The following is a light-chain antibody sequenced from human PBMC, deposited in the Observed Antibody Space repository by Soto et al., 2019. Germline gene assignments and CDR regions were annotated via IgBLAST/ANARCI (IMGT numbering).Light chain of an antibody. CDR3: HQYDDCPPWT. Sequence: EVVMTQSPVTLSVSQGESATLSCRATQSVKNNLAWYQQKPGQAPRLLIYGASTRATGISARFSGSGSGTEFTLTISSLQSEDSAVYYCHQYDDCPPWTFGQGTKVEIK. CDR1: QSVKNN. V-gene: IGKV3-15*01. J-gene: IGKJ1*01. CDR2: GAS.